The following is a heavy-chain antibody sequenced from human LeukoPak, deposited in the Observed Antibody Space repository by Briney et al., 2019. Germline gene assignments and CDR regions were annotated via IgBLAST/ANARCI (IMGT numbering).Heavy chain of an antibody. D-gene: IGHD5-18*01. CDR2: INPSGGST. CDR1: GYTFTSYY. Sequence: ASVKVSCKASGYTFTSYYMHWVRQAPGQGLEWMGIINPSGGSTSYAQKSQGRVTMTRDMSTSTVYMELSSLRSEDTAVYYCARDTADTAMVTNRYYYYMDVWGKGTTVTVSS. V-gene: IGHV1-46*01. CDR3: ARDTADTAMVTNRYYYYMDV. J-gene: IGHJ6*03.